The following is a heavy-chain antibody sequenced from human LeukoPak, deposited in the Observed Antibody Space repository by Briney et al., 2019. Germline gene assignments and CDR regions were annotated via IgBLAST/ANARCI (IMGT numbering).Heavy chain of an antibody. CDR1: GGTFSSYA. CDR3: ARDRLELRWFDP. J-gene: IGHJ5*02. V-gene: IGHV1-69*13. Sequence: ASVKVSCKASGGTFSSYAISWVRQAPGQGLEWMGGIIPIFGTANYAQKFQGRVTITADESTSTAYMELSSLRPEDTAVYYCARDRLELRWFDPWGQGTLVTVSS. CDR2: IIPIFGTA. D-gene: IGHD1-7*01.